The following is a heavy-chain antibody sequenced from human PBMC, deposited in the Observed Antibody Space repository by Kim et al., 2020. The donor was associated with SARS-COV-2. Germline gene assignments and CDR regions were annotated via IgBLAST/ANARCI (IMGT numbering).Heavy chain of an antibody. Sequence: NYNPSLKSRVTISVDTSKNQFSLKLSSVTAADTAVYYCASGGAVAGPDDYWGQGTLVTVSS. V-gene: IGHV4-34*01. CDR3: ASGGAVAGPDDY. J-gene: IGHJ4*02. D-gene: IGHD6-19*01.